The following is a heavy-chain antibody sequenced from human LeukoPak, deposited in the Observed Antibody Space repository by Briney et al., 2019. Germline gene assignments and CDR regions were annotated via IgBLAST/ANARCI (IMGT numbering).Heavy chain of an antibody. J-gene: IGHJ4*02. V-gene: IGHV4-61*05. CDR1: GGSISSSSYY. CDR3: ARREGY. D-gene: IGHD1-26*01. Sequence: SETLSLTCTVSGGSISSSSYYWGWIRQPPGKGLEWIGRINTSGSTNYNPSLKSRVTMSVDTSKNQFSLKLSSVTAADTAVYYCARREGYWGQGTLVTVSS. CDR2: INTSGST.